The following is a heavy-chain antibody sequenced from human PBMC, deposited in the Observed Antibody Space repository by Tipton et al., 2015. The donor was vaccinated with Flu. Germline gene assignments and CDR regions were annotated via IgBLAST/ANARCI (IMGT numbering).Heavy chain of an antibody. V-gene: IGHV4-38-2*02. CDR2: IHYSGSP. CDR1: GDSMRRDYF. D-gene: IGHD1-26*01. Sequence: TLSLTCTVSGDSMRRDYFWGWIRQAPGKGLEWIGNIHYSGSPHYNPSLKSRVTISVDKSQNQFSLRLTSVTAADTAVYYCARSLLYTGSYYVDQWGQGTLVTVSS. CDR3: ARSLLYTGSYYVDQ. J-gene: IGHJ4*02.